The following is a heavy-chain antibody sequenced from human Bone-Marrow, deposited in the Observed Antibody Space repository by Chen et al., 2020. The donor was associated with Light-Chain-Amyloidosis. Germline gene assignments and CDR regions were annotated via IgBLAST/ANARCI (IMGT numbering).Heavy chain of an antibody. D-gene: IGHD6-25*01. CDR2: IREDGNEK. V-gene: IGHV3-7*01. Sequence: VGSGGGWVQPGGSLIFPCAPSGFPFRRYFMSWVRQAPGKGLEWVANIREDGNEKYYVQSVKGRFTISRDNAKNAVYLQMHSLGAEDSAIYFCARESSVAAPYYLDYWGQGIRVTVSA. CDR1: GFPFRRYF. J-gene: IGHJ4*02. CDR3: ARESSVAAPYYLDY.